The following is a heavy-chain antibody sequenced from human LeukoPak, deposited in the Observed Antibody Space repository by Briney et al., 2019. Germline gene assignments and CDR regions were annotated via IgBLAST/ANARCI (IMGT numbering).Heavy chain of an antibody. V-gene: IGHV4-59*01. CDR2: IYYSGST. D-gene: IGHD1-26*01. J-gene: IGHJ4*02. Sequence: SETLSLTCTVSGGSISSYYWSWVRQPPGKGLEWIGYIYYSGSTNYNPSLKSRVTISVDTSKNQFSLKLSSVTAADTAVYYCARITRSSGSYYGFDYWGQGTLVTVSS. CDR3: ARITRSSGSYYGFDY. CDR1: GGSISSYY.